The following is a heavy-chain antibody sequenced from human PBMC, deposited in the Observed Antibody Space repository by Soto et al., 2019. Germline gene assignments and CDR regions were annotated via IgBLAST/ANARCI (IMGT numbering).Heavy chain of an antibody. CDR2: IIPIFGTA. D-gene: IGHD5-12*01. CDR1: GGTFSSYA. J-gene: IGHJ4*02. Sequence: QVQLVQSGAEVKKPGSSVKVSCKASGGTFSSYAISWVRQATGQGLEWMGWIIPIFGTANYAQKFQGRVTITADESTSTAYMERSSLRSEDTAVYYCASSVGGYSGYALFAYWGQGTLVTVSS. CDR3: ASSVGGYSGYALFAY. V-gene: IGHV1-69*01.